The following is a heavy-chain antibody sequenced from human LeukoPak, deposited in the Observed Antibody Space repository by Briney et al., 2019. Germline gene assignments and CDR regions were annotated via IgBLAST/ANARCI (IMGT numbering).Heavy chain of an antibody. V-gene: IGHV4-59*08. J-gene: IGHJ3*02. Sequence: SETLSLTCTVSGGSISSYYWSWIRQPPGKGLEWIGYIYYSGSTNYNPSLKSRVTISVDTSKNQFSLKQSSVTAADTAVYYCARHGGIFGWLLIQADAFDIWGQGTMVTVSS. D-gene: IGHD5-24*01. CDR2: IYYSGST. CDR3: ARHGGIFGWLLIQADAFDI. CDR1: GGSISSYY.